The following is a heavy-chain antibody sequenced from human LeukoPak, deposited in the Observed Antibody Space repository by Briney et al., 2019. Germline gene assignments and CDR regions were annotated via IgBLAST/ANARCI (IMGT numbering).Heavy chain of an antibody. CDR3: ARDYYFASGTPHAFDI. CDR1: GFTLSSYN. Sequence: GGSLRLSCAASGFTLSSYNMNWVRQAPGKGLEWVSSISGSRTYMFYPDSVTGRFTISRDNARNSLYLQMSSLRAEDTAVYYCARDYYFASGTPHAFDIWGQGTMVTVSS. J-gene: IGHJ3*02. V-gene: IGHV3-21*01. D-gene: IGHD3-10*01. CDR2: ISGSRTYM.